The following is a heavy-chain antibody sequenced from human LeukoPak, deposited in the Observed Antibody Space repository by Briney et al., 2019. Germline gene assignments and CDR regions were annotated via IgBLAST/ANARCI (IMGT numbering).Heavy chain of an antibody. J-gene: IGHJ3*02. D-gene: IGHD6-19*01. Sequence: SLRVSCEASGYTFTAYDMHWVRQAPGQGLEWVSWINANGGGTDYAQKVQGRVTMSRDTSISTRYMQLSRLRADDTAVYYCARVLRSSGWERTDAFEIWGQRTKVSVSS. CDR2: INANGGGT. CDR3: ARVLRSSGWERTDAFEI. CDR1: GYTFTAYD. V-gene: IGHV1-2*02.